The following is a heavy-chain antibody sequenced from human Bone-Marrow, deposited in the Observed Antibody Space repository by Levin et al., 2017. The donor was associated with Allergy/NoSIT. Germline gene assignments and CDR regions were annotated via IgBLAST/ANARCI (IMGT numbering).Heavy chain of an antibody. V-gene: IGHV3-66*01. D-gene: IGHD6-13*01. CDR1: GFSVSRNY. Sequence: GGSLRLSCAASGFSVSRNYMSWVRQAPGKGLEWVSLIYSGGDTQYADSVKGRFTISRDNSRNTLYLQMNSLRGDDTAVYYCAGNGVGTAAGTPWGQGTLVTVSS. J-gene: IGHJ4*02. CDR2: IYSGGDT. CDR3: AGNGVGTAAGTP.